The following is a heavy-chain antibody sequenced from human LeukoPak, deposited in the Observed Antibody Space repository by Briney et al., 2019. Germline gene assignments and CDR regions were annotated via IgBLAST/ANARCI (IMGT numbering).Heavy chain of an antibody. V-gene: IGHV4-4*02. J-gene: IGHJ4*02. CDR1: GGSISSSNW. Sequence: PSGTLSLTCAVSGGSISSSNWWSWVRQPPGKGLEWIGEIYHSGSTNYNPSLKSRVTISVDKSKNQFSLKLSSVTAADTAVYYCASTDSSGYSSGFYFDYWGQGTLVTVSS. D-gene: IGHD6-19*01. CDR3: ASTDSSGYSSGFYFDY. CDR2: IYHSGST.